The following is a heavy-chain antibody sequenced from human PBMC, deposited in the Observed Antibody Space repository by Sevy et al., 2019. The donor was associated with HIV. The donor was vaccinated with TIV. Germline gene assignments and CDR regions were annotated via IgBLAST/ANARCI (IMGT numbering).Heavy chain of an antibody. J-gene: IGHJ4*02. V-gene: IGHV4-59*08. CDR1: GGSITSLY. Sequence: SETLSLTCTVSGGSITSLYWGWIRQPPGKGLEWIANIYYNGNTNYNPSLKSRVTMSLDTSKNQLSLRLSSVTAADTAIYYGAGENAWGRGYSWGQGTLVTVSS. CDR2: IYYNGNT. D-gene: IGHD1-26*01. CDR3: AGENAWGRGYS.